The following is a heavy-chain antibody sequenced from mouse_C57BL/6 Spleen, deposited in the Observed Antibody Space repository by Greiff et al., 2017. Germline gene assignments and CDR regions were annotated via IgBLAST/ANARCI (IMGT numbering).Heavy chain of an antibody. Sequence: QVHVKQPGAELVRPGTSVKLSCKASGYTFTSYWMHWVKQRPGQGLEWIGVIDPSDSYTNYNQKFKGKATLTVDTSSSTAYMQLSSLTSEDSAVYYCARSGAGKYYYAMDYWGQGTSVTVSS. CDR3: ARSGAGKYYYAMDY. CDR1: GYTFTSYW. D-gene: IGHD3-3*01. CDR2: IDPSDSYT. V-gene: IGHV1-59*01. J-gene: IGHJ4*01.